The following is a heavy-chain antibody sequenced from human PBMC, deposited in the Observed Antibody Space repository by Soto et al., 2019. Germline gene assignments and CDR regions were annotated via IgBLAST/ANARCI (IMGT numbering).Heavy chain of an antibody. V-gene: IGHV3-72*01. CDR3: ARAHGTSWYGSYFDY. Sequence: EVQLVESGGGLVQLGGSLRLSCAASGFTFSDHYMDWVRQAPGKGLEWVGRIRNRANSYTTEYAASVKGRFTISRDDSKNSLYLQMNSLKTEDTAGYYCARAHGTSWYGSYFDYWGQGTLVTVSS. CDR2: IRNRANSYTT. J-gene: IGHJ4*02. CDR1: GFTFSDHY. D-gene: IGHD6-13*01.